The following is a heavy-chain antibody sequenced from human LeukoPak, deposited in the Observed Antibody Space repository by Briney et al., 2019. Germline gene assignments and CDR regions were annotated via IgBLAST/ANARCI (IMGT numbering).Heavy chain of an antibody. D-gene: IGHD5-18*01. J-gene: IGHJ6*02. CDR1: GGTFSSYA. Sequence: SVKVSCKAYGGTFSSYAISWVRQAPGQGLEWMGGITPIFGTANYAQKFQGRVTITADESTSTAYMELSSLRSEDTAVYYCARGLRGYYYYGMDVWGQGTTVTVSS. V-gene: IGHV1-69*13. CDR3: ARGLRGYYYYGMDV. CDR2: ITPIFGTA.